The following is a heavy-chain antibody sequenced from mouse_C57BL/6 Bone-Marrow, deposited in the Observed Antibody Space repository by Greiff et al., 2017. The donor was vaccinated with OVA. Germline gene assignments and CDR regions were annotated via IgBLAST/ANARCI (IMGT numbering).Heavy chain of an antibody. V-gene: IGHV1-69*01. Sequence: QVQLQQPGAELVMPGASVKLSCKASGYTFTSYWMHWVKQRPGQGLEWIGEIDPSDSYTNYNQKFKGKSTLTVDKSSSTAYMQLSSLTSEDSAVYYCARPQYYGSSKDYAMDYWGQGTSVTVSS. J-gene: IGHJ4*01. CDR3: ARPQYYGSSKDYAMDY. D-gene: IGHD1-1*01. CDR2: IDPSDSYT. CDR1: GYTFTSYW.